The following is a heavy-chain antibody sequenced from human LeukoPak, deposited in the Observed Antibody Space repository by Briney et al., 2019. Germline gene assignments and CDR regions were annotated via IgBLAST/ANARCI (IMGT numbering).Heavy chain of an antibody. V-gene: IGHV4-59*01. Sequence: SETLSLTCTVSGGAISSYYWSWIRQPPGKGLEWIGYIYYSGSTNYNPSLKSRVTISVDTSKNQFSLKLSSVTAADTAVYYCARELELSRDPGISNWFDPWGQGTLVTVSS. D-gene: IGHD1-7*01. J-gene: IGHJ5*02. CDR3: ARELELSRDPGISNWFDP. CDR1: GGAISSYY. CDR2: IYYSGST.